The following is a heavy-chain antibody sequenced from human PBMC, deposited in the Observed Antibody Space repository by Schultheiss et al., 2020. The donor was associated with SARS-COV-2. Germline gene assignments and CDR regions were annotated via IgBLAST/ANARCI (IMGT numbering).Heavy chain of an antibody. V-gene: IGHV3-30*07. Sequence: GGSLRLSCAASGFTFSSYAMHWVRQAPGKGLEWVAVISYDGSNKYYADSVKGRFTISRDNAKNSLYLQMNSLRAEDTAVYYCASGSYCSRNSCYYYGMDVWGQGTTVTVSS. CDR3: ASGSYCSRNSCYYYGMDV. CDR1: GFTFSSYA. J-gene: IGHJ6*02. D-gene: IGHD1-26*01. CDR2: ISYDGSNK.